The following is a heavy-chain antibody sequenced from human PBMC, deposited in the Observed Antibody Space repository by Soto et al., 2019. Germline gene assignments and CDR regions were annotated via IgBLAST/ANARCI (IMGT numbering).Heavy chain of an antibody. D-gene: IGHD1-7*01. J-gene: IGHJ6*02. Sequence: GGSLRLSCAASGFTVSSNYMSWVRQAPGKGLEWVSVIYSGGSTYYADSVKGRFTISRDNSKNTLYLQMNSLRAEDTAVYYCATDSVNGTQRRYYYCYAMDVWGQATMVTVSS. V-gene: IGHV3-53*01. CDR3: ATDSVNGTQRRYYYCYAMDV. CDR2: IYSGGST. CDR1: GFTVSSNY.